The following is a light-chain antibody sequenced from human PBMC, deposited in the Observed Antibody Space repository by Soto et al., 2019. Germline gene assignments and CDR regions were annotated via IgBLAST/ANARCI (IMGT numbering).Light chain of an antibody. CDR1: QSVLYSSNNKNY. CDR3: QQYYSTPLT. CDR2: WAS. V-gene: IGKV4-1*01. Sequence: DIVMTQPPDSLDVSLGERATINCKSSQSVLYSSNNKNYLAWYQQKPGQPPKLLIYWASTRESGVPDRFSGSGSGTDFTLTISSLQAEDVAVYYCQQYYSTPLTFGGGTKVDI. J-gene: IGKJ4*01.